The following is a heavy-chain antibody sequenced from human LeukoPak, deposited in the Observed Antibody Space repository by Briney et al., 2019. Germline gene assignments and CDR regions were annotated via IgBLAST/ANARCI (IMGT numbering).Heavy chain of an antibody. J-gene: IGHJ4*02. V-gene: IGHV3-23*01. CDR2: ISGSGGST. Sequence: GRSLSLSCAASGFTFSSYAMSWVGQAPGKGVEWVSAISGSGGSTYYADSVNGRFTISRDNSKNTLYLQMNSLRAEDTAVYYCAKDLYLGYYDSSGYYYFDYWGQGTLVTVSS. CDR1: GFTFSSYA. CDR3: AKDLYLGYYDSSGYYYFDY. D-gene: IGHD3-22*01.